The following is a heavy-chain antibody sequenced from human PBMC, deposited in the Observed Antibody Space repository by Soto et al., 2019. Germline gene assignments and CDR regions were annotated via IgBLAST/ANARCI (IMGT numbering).Heavy chain of an antibody. Sequence: EVQLLESGGGLVQPGGSLRLSCAASGFTFSSYAMSWVRQAPGKGLEWVSGISGSGGSTHYADSVKGRFTISRDNAKNTLYLQMNSLRAGDTAVYYCAKDIHWNPVGWFDPWGQGTLVTVSS. V-gene: IGHV3-23*01. CDR1: GFTFSSYA. CDR2: ISGSGGST. D-gene: IGHD1-1*01. CDR3: AKDIHWNPVGWFDP. J-gene: IGHJ5*02.